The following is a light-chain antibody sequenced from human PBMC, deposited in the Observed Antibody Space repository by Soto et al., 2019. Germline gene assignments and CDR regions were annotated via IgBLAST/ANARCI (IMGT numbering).Light chain of an antibody. J-gene: IGKJ4*01. CDR3: QQYNNWPLT. CDR1: QSVSSD. V-gene: IGKV3-15*01. Sequence: ERVMTQAPATLSVSPGERATLSCRASQSVSSDLAWYQQKPGQGPRLLIYGAFNRATGVPARFSGSGSGTDFPLTISSLQSEDFAVYYCQQYNNWPLTFGGGTKVEIK. CDR2: GAF.